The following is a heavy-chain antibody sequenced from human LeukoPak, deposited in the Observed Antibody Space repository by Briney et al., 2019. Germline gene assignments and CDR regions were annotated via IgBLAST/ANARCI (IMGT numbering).Heavy chain of an antibody. J-gene: IGHJ3*02. Sequence: GGSLRLSCAASGFTLSSYSMNWVRQAPGKGLEWVSSISSSSSYIYYADSVKGRFTISRDNAKNSLYLQMNSLRAEDTAVYYCASSRTYYDFWSGYYPRRDAFDIWGQGTMVTVSS. V-gene: IGHV3-21*01. CDR1: GFTLSSYS. CDR3: ASSRTYYDFWSGYYPRRDAFDI. CDR2: ISSSSSYI. D-gene: IGHD3-3*01.